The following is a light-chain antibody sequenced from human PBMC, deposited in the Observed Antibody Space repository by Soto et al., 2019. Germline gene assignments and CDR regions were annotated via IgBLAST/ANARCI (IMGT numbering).Light chain of an antibody. J-gene: IGLJ1*01. V-gene: IGLV2-14*01. CDR2: GVK. CDR3: SSYTTSYFYV. Sequence: QSVLTQPASVSGSPGQSITISCTGSGRDIGAYNYVSWYQQHPGIAPKLIIYGVKNRPSGVSNRFSASKSAFTASLTISGLQAEDEADDYCSSYTTSYFYVFGPGTKVTVL. CDR1: GRDIGAYNY.